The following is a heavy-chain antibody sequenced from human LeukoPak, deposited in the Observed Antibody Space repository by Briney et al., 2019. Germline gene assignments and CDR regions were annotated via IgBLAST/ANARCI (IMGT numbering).Heavy chain of an antibody. CDR2: MNPNSGNT. D-gene: IGHD3-10*01. Sequence: ASVKVSCKASGYTFTGYYMHWVRQAPGQGLEWMGWMNPNSGNTGYAQKFQGRVTMTRNTSISTAYMELSRLRSDDTAVYYCARVASYYYGSGTSENGKIDYWGQGTLVTVSS. CDR1: GYTFTGYY. CDR3: ARVASYYYGSGTSENGKIDY. J-gene: IGHJ4*02. V-gene: IGHV1-8*02.